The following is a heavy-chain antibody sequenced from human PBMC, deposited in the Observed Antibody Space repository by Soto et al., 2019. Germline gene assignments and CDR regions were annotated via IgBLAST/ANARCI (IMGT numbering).Heavy chain of an antibody. CDR3: ARDLRSPASWGHYYGMDV. CDR1: VYTFTSYG. D-gene: IGHD7-27*01. J-gene: IGHJ6*02. Sequence: GASVKVSCKASVYTFTSYGISWVRQAPGQGLEWMGWISAYNGNTNYAQKLQGRVTMTTDTSTSTAYMELRSLRSDDTAVYYCARDLRSPASWGHYYGMDVWGQGTTVTVSS. V-gene: IGHV1-18*01. CDR2: ISAYNGNT.